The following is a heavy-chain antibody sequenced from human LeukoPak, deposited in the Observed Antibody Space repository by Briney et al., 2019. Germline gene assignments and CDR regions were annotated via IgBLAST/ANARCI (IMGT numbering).Heavy chain of an antibody. CDR3: AKDMKGITFGGVISLPDY. J-gene: IGHJ4*02. D-gene: IGHD3-16*01. V-gene: IGHV3-9*01. CDR2: ISWNSGSI. CDR1: GFTFSSYA. Sequence: GGSLRLSCAASGFTFSSYAMSWVRQAPGKGLEWVSGISWNSGSIGYADSVKGRFTISRDNAKNSLYLQMNSLRAEDTALYYCAKDMKGITFGGVISLPDYWGQGTLVTVSS.